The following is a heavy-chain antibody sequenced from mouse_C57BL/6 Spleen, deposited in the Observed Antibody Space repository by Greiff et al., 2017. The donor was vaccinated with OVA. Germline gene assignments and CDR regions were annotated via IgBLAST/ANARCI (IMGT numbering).Heavy chain of an antibody. J-gene: IGHJ2*01. D-gene: IGHD1-2*01. CDR3: ARDRGDYGSYCFDY. V-gene: IGHV5-16*01. CDR2: INYDGSST. Sequence: EVMLVESEGGLVQPGSSMKLSCTASGFTFSDYYMAWVRQVPDKGLEWVANINYDGSSTYYLDSLKSRFIISRDNAKNMLYLQMSSLKSEDTATYYCARDRGDYGSYCFDYWGQGTTLTVSS. CDR1: GFTFSDYY.